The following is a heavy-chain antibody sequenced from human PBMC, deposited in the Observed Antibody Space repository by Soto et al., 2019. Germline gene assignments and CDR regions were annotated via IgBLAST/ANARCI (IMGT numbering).Heavy chain of an antibody. CDR3: ARGGSYGDFFDY. J-gene: IGHJ4*02. CDR1: GGSMSSNY. D-gene: IGHD4-17*01. V-gene: IGHV4-59*01. Sequence: LSLTCTVSGGSMSSNYWTWIRQSPGKGLEWIGYIYYTGSTKYNPSLKSRVTISLDTSKNQFSLRLTSVTSVDTAVYYCARGGSYGDFFDYWGQGAQVTVS. CDR2: IYYTGST.